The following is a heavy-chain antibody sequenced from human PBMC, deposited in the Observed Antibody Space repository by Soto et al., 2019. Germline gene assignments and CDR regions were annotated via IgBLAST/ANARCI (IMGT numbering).Heavy chain of an antibody. D-gene: IGHD2-15*01. V-gene: IGHV1-69*12. CDR3: ASALGYCSGGSCYTEYFYGMDV. CDR2: IIPIFATA. CDR1: GGAFSRYA. J-gene: IGHJ6*02. Sequence: QVQLVQSGAEVKKPGSTVKVSCKGSGGAFSRYAISWVRQAPGQEIAWMGGIIPIFATANYAQKFRGRVTITADESTSTAYMELSSLRSEDTAVYYCASALGYCSGGSCYTEYFYGMDVWGQGTTVTVSS.